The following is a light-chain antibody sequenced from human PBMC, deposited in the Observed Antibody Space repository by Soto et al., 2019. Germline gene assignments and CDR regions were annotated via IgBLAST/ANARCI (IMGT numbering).Light chain of an antibody. V-gene: IGLV1-44*01. CDR2: SNN. CDR1: SSNIGSNT. Sequence: QSVLTQPPSASGTPGQRVTISCSGSSSNIGSNTVNWYQQLPGTAPKLLIYSNNQRPSGVPDRFSGSKSGTSASLAISGLQSEDEAEYYCEAWDDNVLGDVFGGGTKLTVL. CDR3: EAWDDNVLGDV. J-gene: IGLJ1*01.